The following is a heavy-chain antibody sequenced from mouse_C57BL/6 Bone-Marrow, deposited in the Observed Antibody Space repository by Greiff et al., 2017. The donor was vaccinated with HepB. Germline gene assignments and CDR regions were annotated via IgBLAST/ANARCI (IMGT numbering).Heavy chain of an antibody. J-gene: IGHJ4*01. CDR2: INPSSGYT. CDR3: DSYSYAIDY. CDR1: GYTFTSYW. D-gene: IGHD2-12*01. Sequence: VKLVESGAELAKPGASVKLSCKASGYTFTSYWMHWVKQRPGQGLEWIGYINPSSGYTKYNQKFKDKATLTADKSSSTAYMQLSSLTSEYSAVDYCDSYSYAIDYWGQGTPVTVSS. V-gene: IGHV1-7*01.